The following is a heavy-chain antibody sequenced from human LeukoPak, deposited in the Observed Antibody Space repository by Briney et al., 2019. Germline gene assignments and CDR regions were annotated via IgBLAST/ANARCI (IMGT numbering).Heavy chain of an antibody. V-gene: IGHV4-31*03. CDR3: ASSAPQLALVNYFDY. Sequence: SQTLSLTCTVSGGSISSGGYYWSWIRQHPGKGLEWIGYIYYSGSTYYNPSLKSRVTISVDTSKNQFSLKLSSVTAADTAVYYCASSAPQLALVNYFDYWGQGTLVTVSS. J-gene: IGHJ4*02. CDR1: GGSISSGGYY. D-gene: IGHD6-6*01. CDR2: IYYSGST.